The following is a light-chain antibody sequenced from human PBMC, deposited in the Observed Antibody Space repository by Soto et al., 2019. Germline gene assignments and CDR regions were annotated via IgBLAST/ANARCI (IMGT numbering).Light chain of an antibody. Sequence: AIRMTQSPSSLSASVGDRVTITCRASQDTGTDLGWYQQKPGKAPKLLIYATSILQGGVPSRFSGSGSGTDFTLTISNLQPGDFATYYCLQDHSGLSFGGGTKVEIK. CDR3: LQDHSGLS. J-gene: IGKJ4*01. CDR2: ATS. CDR1: QDTGTD. V-gene: IGKV1-6*01.